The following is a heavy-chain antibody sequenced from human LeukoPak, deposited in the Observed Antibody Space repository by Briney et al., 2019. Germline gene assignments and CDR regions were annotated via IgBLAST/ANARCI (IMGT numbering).Heavy chain of an antibody. CDR1: GFTFSSYS. CDR3: ARKRHSSGWYYFNY. D-gene: IGHD6-19*01. V-gene: IGHV3-21*01. J-gene: IGHJ4*02. CDR2: ISSSSSYI. Sequence: GGSLRLSCAASGFTFSSYSMNWVRQAPGKGLEWVSSISSSSSYIYYADSVKGRFTISRDNAKNSLYLQMNSLRAEDTAVYYCARKRHSSGWYYFNYWGQGTLVTVSS.